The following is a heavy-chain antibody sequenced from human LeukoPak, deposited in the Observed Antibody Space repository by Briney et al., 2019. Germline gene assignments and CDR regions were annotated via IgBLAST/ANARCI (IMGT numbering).Heavy chain of an antibody. V-gene: IGHV1-8*02. Sequence: GASVKVSCKASGGTFSSYAINWVRQATGQGLEWMGWMNPNSGNTGYAQKFQGRVTMTRNTSISTAYMELSSLRSEDTAVYYCARGGYYYGSGSYYNDYWGQGTLVTVSS. CDR3: ARGGYYYGSGSYYNDY. CDR2: MNPNSGNT. J-gene: IGHJ4*02. CDR1: GGTFSSYA. D-gene: IGHD3-10*01.